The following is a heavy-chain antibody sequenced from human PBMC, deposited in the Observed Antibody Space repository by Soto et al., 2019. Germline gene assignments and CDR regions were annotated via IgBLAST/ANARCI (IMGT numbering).Heavy chain of an antibody. J-gene: IGHJ6*02. D-gene: IGHD3-16*01. Sequence: ASVKVSCKASGYTFTTYGISWVRQAPGQGLEWMGWISGYNDHTKYAQKFQGRDNKTTDTSTSTVYMDLRSLRSDDTAVYYCAREGEMPYYYYGLDVWG. V-gene: IGHV1-18*01. CDR1: GYTFTTYG. CDR2: ISGYNDHT. CDR3: AREGEMPYYYYGLDV.